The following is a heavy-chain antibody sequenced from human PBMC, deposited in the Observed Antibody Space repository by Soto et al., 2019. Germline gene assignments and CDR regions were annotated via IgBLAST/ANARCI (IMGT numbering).Heavy chain of an antibody. V-gene: IGHV1-3*04. CDR1: GYTFTTYP. J-gene: IGHJ4*02. Sequence: QVQLVQSGAEVKEPGASLKVSCKASGYTFTTYPMHWVRQAPGQRLEWMGWINTGNGNTKYSEKFQDRVTMTRDKAANTADLELSSLRSADTAVYYIARGGSGSFPYWGQGTLVTVSS. CDR2: INTGNGNT. D-gene: IGHD3-10*01. CDR3: ARGGSGSFPY.